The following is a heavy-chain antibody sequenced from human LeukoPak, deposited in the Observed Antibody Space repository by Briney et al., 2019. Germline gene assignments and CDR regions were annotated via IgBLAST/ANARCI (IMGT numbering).Heavy chain of an antibody. CDR3: VKGYSSSWSGYFDS. CDR1: GFIFDDYV. Sequence: GASLRLSCAASGFIFDDYVMYWVRQLPGKGLEWVSGITWDGYKIDYVESVKGRFTISRDNARNSLFLQMNRVRVEDTASYYCVKGYSSSWSGYFDSWGQGTLVTVAS. V-gene: IGHV3-9*01. J-gene: IGHJ4*02. D-gene: IGHD5-18*01. CDR2: ITWDGYKI.